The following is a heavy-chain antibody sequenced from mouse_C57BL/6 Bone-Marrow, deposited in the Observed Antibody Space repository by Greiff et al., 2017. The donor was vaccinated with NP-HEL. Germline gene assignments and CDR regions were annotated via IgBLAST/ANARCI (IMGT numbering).Heavy chain of an antibody. CDR1: GFTFSDFY. J-gene: IGHJ4*01. CDR3: ARGLLWLRRRGYAMDY. CDR2: SRNKANDYTT. Sequence: EVKLVESGGGLVQSGRSLRLSCATSGFTFSDFYMEWVRQAPGKGLEWIAASRNKANDYTTEYSASVKGRFIVSRDTSQSILYLQMNALRAEDTAIYYCARGLLWLRRRGYAMDYWGQGTSVTVSS. D-gene: IGHD2-2*01. V-gene: IGHV7-1*01.